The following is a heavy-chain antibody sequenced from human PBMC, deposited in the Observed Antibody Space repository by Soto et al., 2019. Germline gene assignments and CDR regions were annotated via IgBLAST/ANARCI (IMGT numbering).Heavy chain of an antibody. V-gene: IGHV1-69*02. CDR1: GDTFNFYS. Sequence: QVQLVQSGAEVKKPGSSVRVSCKASGDTFNFYSINWVRKAPGLGLAWMGRINPILSMSNYAQRFQGRVTMTADNSTSTAYMELSSLRSEDTAIYYCAISYASGYRAFDYWGQGALVTVSS. CDR3: AISYASGYRAFDY. J-gene: IGHJ4*02. D-gene: IGHD3-10*01. CDR2: INPILSMS.